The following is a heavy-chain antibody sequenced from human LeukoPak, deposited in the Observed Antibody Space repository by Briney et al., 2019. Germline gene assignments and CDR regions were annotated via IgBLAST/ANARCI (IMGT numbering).Heavy chain of an antibody. CDR1: GYNFPTHW. J-gene: IGHJ3*01. CDR3: ARRSDPTGWSGAFDV. CDR2: IYPGDSET. Sequence: GESLKIYCKGSGYNFPTHWIGWVRQMPGKGLEWLGAIYPGDSETKYSPSFEGQMIISADKSISSAYLQLNNLKASDTAIYYCARRSDPTGWSGAFDVWGQGTMVTVSS. D-gene: IGHD6-19*01. V-gene: IGHV5-51*01.